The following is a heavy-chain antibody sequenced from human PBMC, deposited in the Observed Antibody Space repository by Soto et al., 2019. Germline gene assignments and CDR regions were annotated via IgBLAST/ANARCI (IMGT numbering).Heavy chain of an antibody. J-gene: IGHJ5*02. CDR1: GFNFSDYT. CDR3: AKDVYRRGMNHWFDP. CDR2: ISWDGST. D-gene: IGHD4-4*01. V-gene: IGHV3-43*01. Sequence: GGSLRLSCQASGFNFSDYTLRWVRQSPGKGLEWVSFISWDGSTYYGESVQGRFTVSRDNNKNSLYLHISGLRPEDTGFYYCAKDVYRRGMNHWFDPWGQGTLVTVSS.